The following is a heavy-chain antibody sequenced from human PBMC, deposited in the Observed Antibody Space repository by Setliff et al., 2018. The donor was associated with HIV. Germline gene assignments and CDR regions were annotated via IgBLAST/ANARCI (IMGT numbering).Heavy chain of an antibody. J-gene: IGHJ4*02. CDR2: ITSRSSYM. D-gene: IGHD5-18*01. V-gene: IGHV3-21*01. Sequence: GESLKISCAASGFTFSSYSMNWVRQAPGKGLEWVSSITSRSSYMYYADSVKGRFTISRDNAKNSLYLQMNSLRAEDTAVYYCARDGYGYGFFDYWGQGTLVTVSS. CDR1: GFTFSSYS. CDR3: ARDGYGYGFFDY.